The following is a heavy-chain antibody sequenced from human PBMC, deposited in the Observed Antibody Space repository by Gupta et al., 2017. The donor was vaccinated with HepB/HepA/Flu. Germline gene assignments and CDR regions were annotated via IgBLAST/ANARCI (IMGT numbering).Heavy chain of an antibody. CDR2: IYSGGST. J-gene: IGHJ3*02. Sequence: EVQLVESGGGLIQPGGSLRLSCAASGFTVSSNYMSWVRQAPGKGLEWVSVIYSGGSTYYADSVKGRFTISRDNSKNTLYLQMNSLRAEDTAVYYCAREDTKTDWGWRGGAFDIWGQGTMVTVSS. CDR1: GFTVSSNY. CDR3: AREDTKTDWGWRGGAFDI. D-gene: IGHD7-27*01. V-gene: IGHV3-53*01.